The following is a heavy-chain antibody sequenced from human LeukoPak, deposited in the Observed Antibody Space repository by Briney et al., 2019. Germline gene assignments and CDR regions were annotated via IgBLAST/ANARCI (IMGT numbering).Heavy chain of an antibody. CDR3: AKSEVSGITMVRGVYH. CDR1: GLTLSTYA. V-gene: IGHV3-64*04. D-gene: IGHD3-10*01. CDR2: IATDGGGT. J-gene: IGHJ5*02. Sequence: GGSLRLSCSGSGLTLSTYAMHWVRQAPGKGLEYVSAIATDGGGTYYADSVKGRFTISRDKSKNTLYLQMNSLRAEDTAVYYCAKSEVSGITMVRGVYHWGQGTLVTVSS.